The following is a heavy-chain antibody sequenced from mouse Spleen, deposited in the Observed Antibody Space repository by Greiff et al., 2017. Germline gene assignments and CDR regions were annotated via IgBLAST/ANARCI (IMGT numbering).Heavy chain of an antibody. D-gene: IGHD1-1*01. CDR2: ISYDGSN. V-gene: IGHV3-6*01. CDR1: GYSITSGYY. Sequence: EVKLVESGPGLVKPSQSLSLTCSVTGYSITSGYYWNWIRQFPGNKLEWMGYISYDGSNNYNPSLKNRISITRDTSKNQFFLKLNSVTTEDTATYYCARITTVEYFDVWGAGTTVTVSS. CDR3: ARITTVEYFDV. J-gene: IGHJ1*01.